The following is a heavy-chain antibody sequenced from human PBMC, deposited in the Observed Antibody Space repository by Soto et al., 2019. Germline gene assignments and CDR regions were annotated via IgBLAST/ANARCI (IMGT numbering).Heavy chain of an antibody. CDR3: ASSQGSGWYFPMDV. D-gene: IGHD6-19*01. CDR1: GGSFSGYY. J-gene: IGHJ6*02. Sequence: QVQLQQWGAGLLKPSETLSLTCAVYGGSFSGYYWSWIRQPPGKGLEWIGEINHSGSTNYNPSLKSGVTISVDTSKNQCSLKLSSVTAADTGVYYCASSQGSGWYFPMDVWGQGTTVTVSS. V-gene: IGHV4-34*01. CDR2: INHSGST.